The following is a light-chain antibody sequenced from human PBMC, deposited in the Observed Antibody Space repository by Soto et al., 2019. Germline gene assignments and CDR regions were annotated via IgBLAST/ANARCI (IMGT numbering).Light chain of an antibody. Sequence: DIQMTQSPSTLSASVGDRVAITCRASQSISIWLAWYQQKPGKAPNLLIYKASSLESGVPSRFSDSGSGTEFTLTIRSLQPDDFATYYCQQYNDYSWTFGQGTKVEIK. CDR2: KAS. V-gene: IGKV1-5*03. CDR1: QSISIW. CDR3: QQYNDYSWT. J-gene: IGKJ1*01.